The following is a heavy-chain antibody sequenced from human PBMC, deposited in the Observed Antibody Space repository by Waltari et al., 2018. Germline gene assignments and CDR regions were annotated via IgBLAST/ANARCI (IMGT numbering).Heavy chain of an antibody. J-gene: IGHJ2*01. D-gene: IGHD6-19*01. V-gene: IGHV1-3*01. CDR3: ARGTSSGWYRWYFDL. Sequence: QVQLVQSGAEVKKPGASVKVSCKASGYPFTTYSMHWVRQAPGQRLEWMGWINAGNGNAKYSPKFHGRVTIARDTSASTAYMELSSLTSEDTAVYYCARGTSSGWYRWYFDLWGRGTLVTVSS. CDR1: GYPFTTYS. CDR2: INAGNGNA.